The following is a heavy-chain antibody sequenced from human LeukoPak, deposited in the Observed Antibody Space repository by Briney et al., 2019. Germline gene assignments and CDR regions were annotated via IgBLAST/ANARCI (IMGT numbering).Heavy chain of an antibody. CDR3: ARGGFDTSGWLDY. Sequence: PGGSLRLSCAASGFTFRTYAMSWVRQAPGKGLEWVSAISEGGTYTYYADSVKGRFTISRDNAKNSLYLQMNSLRAEDTAVYYCARGGFDTSGWLDYWGQGALVTVSS. J-gene: IGHJ4*02. CDR1: GFTFRTYA. V-gene: IGHV3-23*01. CDR2: ISEGGTYT. D-gene: IGHD6-19*01.